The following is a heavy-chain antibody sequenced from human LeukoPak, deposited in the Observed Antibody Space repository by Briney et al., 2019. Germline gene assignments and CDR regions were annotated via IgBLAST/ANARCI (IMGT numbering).Heavy chain of an antibody. CDR2: TYYRSKWYN. CDR3: AREEWLLLSAGYYFDY. J-gene: IGHJ4*02. V-gene: IGHV6-1*01. D-gene: IGHD3-22*01. CDR1: GDSVSSNSAA. Sequence: SQTLSLTCAISGDSVSSNSAAWNWIRQSPSRGLEWLGRTYYRSKWYNDYAVSVKSRITINPDTSKNQFSLQLNSVTPEDTAVYYCAREEWLLLSAGYYFDYWGQGTLVTVSS.